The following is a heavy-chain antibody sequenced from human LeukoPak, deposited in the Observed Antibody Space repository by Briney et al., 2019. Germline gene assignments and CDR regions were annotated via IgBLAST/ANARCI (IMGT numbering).Heavy chain of an antibody. J-gene: IGHJ5*02. CDR3: ARTTEDCSSTSCYQYWFDP. CDR2: IYYSGST. D-gene: IGHD2-2*01. CDR1: GGSISSYY. V-gene: IGHV4-59*01. Sequence: PSETLSLTCTVSGGSISSYYWSWIRQPPGKGLEWIGYIYYSGSTNYNPSLKSRVTISVDTSKNQFSLKLSSVTAADTAVYYCARTTEDCSSTSCYQYWFDPWGQGTLVTVSS.